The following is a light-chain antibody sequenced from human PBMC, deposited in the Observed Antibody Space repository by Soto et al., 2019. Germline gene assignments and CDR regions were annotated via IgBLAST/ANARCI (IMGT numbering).Light chain of an antibody. J-gene: IGKJ2*01. CDR2: NVS. Sequence: DVVMTQSPLSLPVTLGQPASISCRSSQSLAYSDGNTYLNWFQQRPGQSPRRLIYNVSNRDSGVPARFSGSGSGTDFTLKISRVEAEDVGVYYCMQGTNWPPYTFGQGTKLEIK. CDR3: MQGTNWPPYT. CDR1: QSLAYSDGNTY. V-gene: IGKV2-30*01.